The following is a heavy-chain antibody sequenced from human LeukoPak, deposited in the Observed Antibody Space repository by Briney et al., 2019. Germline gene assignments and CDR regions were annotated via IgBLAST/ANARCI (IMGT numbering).Heavy chain of an antibody. CDR3: ARLDPSIAVADY. J-gene: IGHJ4*02. CDR1: GGSISSSSYY. D-gene: IGHD6-19*01. CDR2: IYYSGDT. V-gene: IGHV4-39*01. Sequence: SSETLSLTCSVSGGSISSSSYYGGWIRQPPGKGLEWIGSIYYSGDTYYNPSLKSRVTISIDTSKNQFSLKLRSVTAADTAVYYCARLDPSIAVADYWGQGTLVTVSS.